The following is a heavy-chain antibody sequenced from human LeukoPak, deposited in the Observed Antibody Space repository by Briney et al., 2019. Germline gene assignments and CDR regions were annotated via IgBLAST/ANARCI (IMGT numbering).Heavy chain of an antibody. Sequence: GGSLRLSCAASGFTCSSYAMHWVRQAPGKGLEWVAVISYDGSNKYYADSVKGRFTISRDNSKNTLYLQMNSLRAEDTAVYYCARDIMDVWGQGTTVTVSS. CDR2: ISYDGSNK. CDR1: GFTCSSYA. CDR3: ARDIMDV. J-gene: IGHJ6*02. V-gene: IGHV3-30-3*01.